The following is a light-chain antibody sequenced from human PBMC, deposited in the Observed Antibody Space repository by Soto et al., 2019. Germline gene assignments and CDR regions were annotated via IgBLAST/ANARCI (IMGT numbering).Light chain of an antibody. CDR1: SSDVGGYNL. V-gene: IGLV2-14*01. J-gene: IGLJ1*01. Sequence: QSVLTQPASVSGSPGQSITISCTGNSSDVGGYNLVSWYQQYPDKAPKLMIFDVNTRPSGVSNRFSGSKSGNTASLTISGLQAEEEADYYCSSYKSSSTLPYVFGTGTKLTVL. CDR2: DVN. CDR3: SSYKSSSTLPYV.